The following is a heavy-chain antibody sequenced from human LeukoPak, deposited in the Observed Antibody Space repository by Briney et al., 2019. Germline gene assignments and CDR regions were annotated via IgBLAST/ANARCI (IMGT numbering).Heavy chain of an antibody. Sequence: GGSLRLSCAASGFTFSSYAMSWVRQAPGKGLEWVSAISGSGGSTHYADSVKGRFTISRDNSKNTLYLQMNSLRAEDTAVYYCAKWRLARGGKESFGYWGQGTLVTVSS. CDR3: AKWRLARGGKESFGY. D-gene: IGHD6-25*01. J-gene: IGHJ4*02. V-gene: IGHV3-23*01. CDR1: GFTFSSYA. CDR2: ISGSGGST.